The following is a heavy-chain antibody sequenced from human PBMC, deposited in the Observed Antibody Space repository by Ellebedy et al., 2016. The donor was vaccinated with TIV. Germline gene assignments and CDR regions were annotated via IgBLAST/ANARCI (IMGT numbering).Heavy chain of an antibody. D-gene: IGHD2-21*01. J-gene: IGHJ6*02. Sequence: GESLKISCAASGFTFSSYDMHWVRQATGKGLEWVSAIGTAGDTYYPGSVKGRFTISRENAKNSLYLQMNSLRAEDTAVYYCARGVFIRNPGPPSGMDVWGQGTTVTVSS. CDR2: IGTAGDT. V-gene: IGHV3-13*01. CDR3: ARGVFIRNPGPPSGMDV. CDR1: GFTFSSYD.